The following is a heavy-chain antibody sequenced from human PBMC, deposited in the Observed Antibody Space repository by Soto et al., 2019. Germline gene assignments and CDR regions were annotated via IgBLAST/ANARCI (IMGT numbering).Heavy chain of an antibody. CDR3: ARLGGYCSGGSCYPGDNWFDP. J-gene: IGHJ5*02. Sequence: QVQLQESGPGLVKPSETLSLTCTVSGGSISSYYWSWIRQPPGKGLEWIGYIYYSGSTNYNPSLKSRVTISVDTSKNQFSLKLSSVTAADTAVYYCARLGGYCSGGSCYPGDNWFDPWGQGTLVTVSS. D-gene: IGHD2-15*01. V-gene: IGHV4-59*01. CDR2: IYYSGST. CDR1: GGSISSYY.